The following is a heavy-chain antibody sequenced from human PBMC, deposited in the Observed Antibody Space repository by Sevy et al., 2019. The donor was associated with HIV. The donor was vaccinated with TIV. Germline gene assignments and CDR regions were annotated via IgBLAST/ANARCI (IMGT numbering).Heavy chain of an antibody. Sequence: SETLSLTCTVSGGSITSLYWNWIRQPPGKGLEWIANIYYNGHINYNPSLKSRVTLPLDTSKNQFSLRQSSVTAADTAMYYCAGENAWGRGYSWGQGTLVTVSS. CDR1: GGSITSLY. CDR2: IYYNGHI. J-gene: IGHJ4*02. D-gene: IGHD1-26*01. V-gene: IGHV4-59*08. CDR3: AGENAWGRGYS.